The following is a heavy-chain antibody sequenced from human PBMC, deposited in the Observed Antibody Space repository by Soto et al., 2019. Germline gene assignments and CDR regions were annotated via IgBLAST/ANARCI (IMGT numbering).Heavy chain of an antibody. CDR1: GGAISSSSYY. CDR3: ARGTVTDSSYTTDFDY. Sequence: LQLQESGPGLVKPSETLSLTCTVSGGAISSSSYYWGWIRQPPGKGLEWIGSIYYSGSTYYNPSLKSRVTISVDTSKNQFSLKLTSVTAADTALYYCARGTVTDSSYTTDFDYWGQGTLVTVSS. J-gene: IGHJ4*02. V-gene: IGHV4-39*01. D-gene: IGHD1-1*01. CDR2: IYYSGST.